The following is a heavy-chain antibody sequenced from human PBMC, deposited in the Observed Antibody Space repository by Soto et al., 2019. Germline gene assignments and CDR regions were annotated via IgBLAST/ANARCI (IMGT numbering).Heavy chain of an antibody. Sequence: PGGSLRLSCAASGFTFSDYYMSWIRQAPGKGLEWVSYISSSGSTVYYADSVKGRFTISRDNAKNSLYLQMNSLRAEDTAMYYCARDQYYDFWSGLTDNYYYMDVWGKGTTVTVSS. V-gene: IGHV3-11*01. D-gene: IGHD3-3*01. CDR1: GFTFSDYY. J-gene: IGHJ6*03. CDR3: ARDQYYDFWSGLTDNYYYMDV. CDR2: ISSSGSTV.